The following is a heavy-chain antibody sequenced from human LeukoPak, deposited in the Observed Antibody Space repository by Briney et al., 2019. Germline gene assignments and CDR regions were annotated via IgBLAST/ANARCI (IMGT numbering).Heavy chain of an antibody. CDR3: ARPSYYDFWSGPPDY. CDR1: GYSFTSYW. J-gene: IGHJ4*02. D-gene: IGHD3-3*01. V-gene: IGHV5-51*01. Sequence: GESLQISCQGSGYSFTSYWIGWVRQMPGKGLEWMGIIYPGDSDTRYSPSFQGQVTISADKSISTAYLQWSSLKASDTAMYYCARPSYYDFWSGPPDYWGQGTLVTVSS. CDR2: IYPGDSDT.